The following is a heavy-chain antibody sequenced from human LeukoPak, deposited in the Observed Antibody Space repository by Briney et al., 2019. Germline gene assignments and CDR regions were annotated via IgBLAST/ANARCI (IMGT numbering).Heavy chain of an antibody. V-gene: IGHV4-34*01. CDR3: ASLCSSTSCSPKGVRNYYYGMDV. CDR2: INHSGST. CDR1: GGSFSGYY. D-gene: IGHD2-2*01. J-gene: IGHJ6*02. Sequence: SETLSLTCAVYGGSFSGYYWSWIRQPPGKGLEWIGEINHSGSTNYSPSLKSRVTISVDTSKNQFSLKLSSVTAADTAVYYCASLCSSTSCSPKGVRNYYYGMDVWGQGTTVTVSS.